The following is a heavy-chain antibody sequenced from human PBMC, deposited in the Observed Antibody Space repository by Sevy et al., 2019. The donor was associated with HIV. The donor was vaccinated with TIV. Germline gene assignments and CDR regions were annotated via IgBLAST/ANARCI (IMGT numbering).Heavy chain of an antibody. CDR3: ARRVISGYDRSGYYYGGAFDI. D-gene: IGHD3-22*01. CDR1: GFTFSSYS. J-gene: IGHJ3*02. CDR2: ISSSSSTI. Sequence: GGSLRLSCAASGFTFSSYSMNWVRQAPGKGLEWVSYISSSSSTIYYADSVKGRFTISRDNAKNSLYLQINSLRDEDTVVYYFARRVISGYDRSGYYYGGAFDIQGQGTMVTVSS. V-gene: IGHV3-48*02.